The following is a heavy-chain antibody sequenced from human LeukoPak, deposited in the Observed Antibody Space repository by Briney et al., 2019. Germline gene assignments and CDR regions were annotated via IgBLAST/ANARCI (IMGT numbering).Heavy chain of an antibody. V-gene: IGHV4-30-4*08. CDR3: ARGGGYCSSTSCYPNAFDI. D-gene: IGHD2-2*01. J-gene: IGHJ3*02. CDR2: IYYSGST. CDR1: CGSISSGDYY. Sequence: SQTLSLTCTVSCGSISSGDYYWSWIRQPPGKGLEWIGYIYYSGSTYYNPSLKSRVTISVDTSKNQFSLKLSSVTAADTRVYYSARGGGYCSSTSCYPNAFDIWGQGTMVTVSS.